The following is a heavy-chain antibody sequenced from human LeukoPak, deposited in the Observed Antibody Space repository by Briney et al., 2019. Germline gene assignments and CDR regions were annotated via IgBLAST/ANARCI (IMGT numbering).Heavy chain of an antibody. Sequence: ASVKVSCKASGYTFTSYGISWVRQAPGQRLEWMGWINAGNGNTKYSQKFQGRVTITRDTSASTAYMELSSLRSEDTAVYYCAREGDSSGFDYWGQGTLVTVSS. J-gene: IGHJ4*02. D-gene: IGHD3-22*01. V-gene: IGHV1-3*01. CDR1: GYTFTSYG. CDR2: INAGNGNT. CDR3: AREGDSSGFDY.